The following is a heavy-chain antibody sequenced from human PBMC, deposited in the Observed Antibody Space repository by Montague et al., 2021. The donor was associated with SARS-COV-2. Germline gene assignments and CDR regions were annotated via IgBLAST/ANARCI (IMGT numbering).Heavy chain of an antibody. D-gene: IGHD3-22*01. Sequence: SETLSLTCTVSGGSISSSSYYWGWIRQPPGKGLEWIGSIYYSGSTYYNPSLKSRVTISVDTSKNQFSLKLSSVTAADTAVYYCARHQTSITMIVVVISCWFDPWGQGTLVTVSS. CDR3: ARHQTSITMIVVVISCWFDP. V-gene: IGHV4-39*01. CDR2: IYYSGST. CDR1: GGSISSSSYY. J-gene: IGHJ5*02.